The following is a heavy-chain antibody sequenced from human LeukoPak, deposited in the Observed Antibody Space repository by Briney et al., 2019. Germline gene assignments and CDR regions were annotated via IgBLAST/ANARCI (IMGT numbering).Heavy chain of an antibody. Sequence: PGGSLRLSCAASGFTFNTYAMSWVRQAPGMGLEWVSAIKSDGKTHYADSVKGRFTISRDNSKNTLSLQMNSLRAADTALYYCAKCRVETYSSGWCNWLDPWGQGTQVTVSS. V-gene: IGHV3-23*01. CDR2: IKSDGKT. J-gene: IGHJ5*02. D-gene: IGHD6-19*01. CDR1: GFTFNTYA. CDR3: AKCRVETYSSGWCNWLDP.